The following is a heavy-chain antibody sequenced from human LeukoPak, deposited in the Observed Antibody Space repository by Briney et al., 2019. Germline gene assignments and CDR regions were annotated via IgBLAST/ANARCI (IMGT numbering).Heavy chain of an antibody. D-gene: IGHD1-26*01. CDR3: ARDGSTPTRAEYFQH. J-gene: IGHJ1*01. Sequence: KSGGSLRLSCAASGFTFSDYYMSWIRQAPGKGLEWVPYISSSGSTIYYADSVKGRFTISRDNAKNSLYLQMNSLRAEDTAVYYCARDGSTPTRAEYFQHWGQGTLVTVSS. V-gene: IGHV3-11*04. CDR1: GFTFSDYY. CDR2: ISSSGSTI.